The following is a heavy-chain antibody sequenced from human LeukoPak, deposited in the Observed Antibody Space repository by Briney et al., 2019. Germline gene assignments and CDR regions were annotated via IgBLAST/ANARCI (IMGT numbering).Heavy chain of an antibody. CDR1: GYTLTELS. CDR3: ATEHDYGDYDSARYFDY. V-gene: IGHV1-24*01. D-gene: IGHD4-17*01. J-gene: IGHJ4*02. CDR2: FDPEDGET. Sequence: GASAKVSCKVSGYTLTELSMHWVRQAPGKGLEWMGGFDPEDGETIYAQKFQGRVTMTEDTSTDTAYMELSSLRSEDTAVYYCATEHDYGDYDSARYFDYWGQGTLVTVSS.